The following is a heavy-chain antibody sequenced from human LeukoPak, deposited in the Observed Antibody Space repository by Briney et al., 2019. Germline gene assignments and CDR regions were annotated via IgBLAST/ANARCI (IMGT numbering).Heavy chain of an antibody. CDR1: GFTFSSYS. Sequence: PGGSLRLSCAASGFTFSSYSMNWVRQAPGKGLEWVSSISSSSSYIYYADSVKGRFTISRDNAKNSLYLQMNSLRAEDTAVYYCARDLDFWSGSNAFDIWGQGTMVTVSS. CDR3: ARDLDFWSGSNAFDI. CDR2: ISSSSSYI. V-gene: IGHV3-21*01. D-gene: IGHD3-3*01. J-gene: IGHJ3*02.